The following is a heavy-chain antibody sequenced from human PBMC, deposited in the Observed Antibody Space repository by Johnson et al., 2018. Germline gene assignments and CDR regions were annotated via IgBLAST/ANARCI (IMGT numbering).Heavy chain of an antibody. V-gene: IGHV3-23*04. Sequence: QLVESGGGVVQPGRSLRLSCAASGFTFSSYSMNWVRQAPGKGLEWVSAISGSGGSTYYADSVKGRFTIARANSKNTLYLQMNSLRAEDTAVYYCAKDGGRYCSTRNCDSDVFDIWGQGTMVTVSS. CDR2: ISGSGGST. CDR3: AKDGGRYCSTRNCDSDVFDI. CDR1: GFTFSSYS. J-gene: IGHJ3*02. D-gene: IGHD2-2*01.